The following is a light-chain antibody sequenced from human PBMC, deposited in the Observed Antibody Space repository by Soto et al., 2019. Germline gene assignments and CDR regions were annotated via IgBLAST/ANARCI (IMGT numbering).Light chain of an antibody. J-gene: IGKJ5*01. Sequence: IQMTQSPSSLSASVGERVTITCPASQRIRTDLNWYQQRPGKAPKVLIYVASTLQTGVPSRFSGSSSGTDFNLTITSLQPEDFALYYCQQLDSLPITFGQGTRLEI. CDR2: VAS. CDR1: QRIRTD. V-gene: IGKV1-39*01. CDR3: QQLDSLPIT.